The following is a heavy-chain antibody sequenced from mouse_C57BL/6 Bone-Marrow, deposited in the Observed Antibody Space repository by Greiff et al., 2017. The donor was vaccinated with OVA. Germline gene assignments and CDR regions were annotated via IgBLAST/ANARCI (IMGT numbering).Heavy chain of an antibody. Sequence: QVQLQQSGAELARPGASVKRGVESSGYTFTSYGTSWVPQSTLHFVEVLLYPYPRSVNTYYNEKFKGKATLTADKSSSTAYMELRSLTSEDSAVYFCARSAGYGSSYKDYWGQGTTLTVSS. V-gene: IGHV1-81*01. J-gene: IGHJ2*01. CDR2: PYPRSVNT. CDR1: GYTFTSYG. D-gene: IGHD1-1*01. CDR3: ARSAGYGSSYKDY.